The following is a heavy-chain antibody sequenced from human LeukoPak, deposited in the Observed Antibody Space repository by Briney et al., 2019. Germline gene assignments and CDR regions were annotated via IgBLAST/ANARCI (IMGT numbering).Heavy chain of an antibody. D-gene: IGHD2-15*01. CDR3: AKEYCSGGSCGAFDI. Sequence: GRSLSLSCAASGFTFDDYAMHWVRQAPGKGLEWVSGISWNSGSIGYADSVKGRFTISRDNAKNSLYLQMNSLRAEDMALYYCAKEYCSGGSCGAFDIWGQGTMVTVSS. CDR1: GFTFDDYA. V-gene: IGHV3-9*03. J-gene: IGHJ3*02. CDR2: ISWNSGSI.